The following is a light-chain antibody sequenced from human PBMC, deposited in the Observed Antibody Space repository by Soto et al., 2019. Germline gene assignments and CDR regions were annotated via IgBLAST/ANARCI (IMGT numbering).Light chain of an antibody. CDR2: EVS. V-gene: IGLV2-14*01. CDR3: SSYTSSSTPYV. J-gene: IGLJ1*01. CDR1: SSDVGGYNY. Sequence: QSALTQPASVSGSPGQTITISCTGTSSDVGGYNYVSWYQQHPGKAPKLMIYEVSNRPSGVSNRFSGSKSGNTASLTISGLPAEDEADYYCSSYTSSSTPYVFGTGTKVTFL.